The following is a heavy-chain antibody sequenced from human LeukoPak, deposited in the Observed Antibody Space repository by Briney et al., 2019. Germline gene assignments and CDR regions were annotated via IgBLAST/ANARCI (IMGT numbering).Heavy chain of an antibody. J-gene: IGHJ4*02. CDR2: ISNSGGST. CDR1: GFTFSSYA. V-gene: IGHV3-23*01. D-gene: IGHD6-19*01. Sequence: GGSLRLSCAASGFTFSSYAMSWVRQAPGKGLEWVSGISNSGGSTYYADSVKGRFTVSRDNSKNTLCLQMNSLRDEDTAVYYCARGRAVAGTYFDYWGQGTLVTVSS. CDR3: ARGRAVAGTYFDY.